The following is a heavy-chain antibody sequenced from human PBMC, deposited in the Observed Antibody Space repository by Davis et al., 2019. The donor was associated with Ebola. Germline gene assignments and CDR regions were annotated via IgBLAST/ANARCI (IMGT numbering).Heavy chain of an antibody. CDR1: GESFIGYY. CDR3: ARTRFAMDTLMVPYGMDV. V-gene: IGHV4-34*01. J-gene: IGHJ6*04. CDR2: INYSGGT. D-gene: IGHD5-18*01. Sequence: PSETLSLTCTVYGESFIGYYWSWIRQPPGKGLEWIGEINYSGGTNYNPSLKSRVTISVDTSKNQFSLKLSSVTAADTAVYYCARTRFAMDTLMVPYGMDVWGKGTTVTVSS.